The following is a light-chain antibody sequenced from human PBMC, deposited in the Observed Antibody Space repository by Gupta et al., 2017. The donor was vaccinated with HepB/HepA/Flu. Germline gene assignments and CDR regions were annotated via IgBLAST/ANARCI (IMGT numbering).Light chain of an antibody. V-gene: IGKV3-20*01. Sequence: EIVVTQSPGTLSLSPGERATLSCRASQSVSSNYLDWYQQKPGQAPRLIIYAVSSRATGVPDRFSGSGSGTDFTLTISRLEPEDFAVYYCQQDGSLTWTFGQGTKVEIK. J-gene: IGKJ1*01. CDR3: QQDGSLTWT. CDR1: QSVSSNY. CDR2: AVS.